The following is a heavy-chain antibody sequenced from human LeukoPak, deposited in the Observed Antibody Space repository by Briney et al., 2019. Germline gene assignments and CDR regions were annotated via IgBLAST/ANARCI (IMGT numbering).Heavy chain of an antibody. J-gene: IGHJ4*02. CDR3: AKGTAYYYGSGSYPGVFDY. Sequence: GGSLRLSCAASGFTFSSYAMSWVRQAPGKGLEWVSAISGSGGSTCYADSVKGRFTISRDNSKNTLYLQMNSLRAEDTAVYYCAKGTAYYYGSGSYPGVFDYWGQGTLVTVSS. CDR1: GFTFSSYA. V-gene: IGHV3-23*01. D-gene: IGHD3-10*01. CDR2: ISGSGGST.